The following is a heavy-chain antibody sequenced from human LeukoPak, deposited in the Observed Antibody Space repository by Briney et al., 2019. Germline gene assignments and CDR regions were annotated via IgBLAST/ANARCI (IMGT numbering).Heavy chain of an antibody. CDR2: IRYDGYNT. D-gene: IGHD1-26*01. Sequence: GGSLRLSCAASGFIFSSYGMHWVRQAPGKGLEWVGHIRYDGYNTYYAESVMGRFTISRDNSKTTVFLQMNSLRTEDTAIYFCVKDDPFRSPDHWGQGTLVTVSS. CDR3: VKDDPFRSPDH. V-gene: IGHV3-30*02. CDR1: GFIFSSYG. J-gene: IGHJ4*02.